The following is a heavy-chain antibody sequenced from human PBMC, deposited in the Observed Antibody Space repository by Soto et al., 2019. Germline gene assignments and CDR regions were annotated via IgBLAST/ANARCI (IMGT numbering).Heavy chain of an antibody. CDR2: IYWDDDK. J-gene: IGHJ1*01. CDR1: GFSLSTSGVG. D-gene: IGHD6-13*01. CDR3: AFQQLDYPHQH. Sequence: QITLKESGPTLVKPTQTLTLTCTFSGFSLSTSGVGVGWIRQPPGKALEWLALIYWDDDKRYSPSLKSRLTXTXXTSKNQVVLTMTNMDPVDTATYYCAFQQLDYPHQHWGQGTLFTVSS. V-gene: IGHV2-5*02.